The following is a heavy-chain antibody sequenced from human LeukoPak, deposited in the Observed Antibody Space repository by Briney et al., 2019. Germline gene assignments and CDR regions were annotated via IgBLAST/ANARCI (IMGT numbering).Heavy chain of an antibody. D-gene: IGHD1-1*01. CDR2: IYTSGST. V-gene: IGHV4-4*07. CDR1: GGSISSYY. J-gene: IGHJ6*03. CDR3: ATDTTGTTEPYYYYYMDV. Sequence: PSETLSLTCTVSGGSISSYYWSWIRQPAGKGLEWIGRIYTSGSTNYNPSLKSRVTISVDTSKNQFSLKLSSVTAADTAVYYCATDTTGTTEPYYYYYMDVWGKGTTVTVSS.